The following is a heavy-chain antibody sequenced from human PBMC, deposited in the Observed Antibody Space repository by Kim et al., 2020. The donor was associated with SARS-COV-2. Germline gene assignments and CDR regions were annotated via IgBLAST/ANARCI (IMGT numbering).Heavy chain of an antibody. CDR2: IIPIFGTA. CDR1: GGTFSSYA. Sequence: SVKVSCKASGGTFSSYAISWVRQAPGQGLEWMGGIIPIFGTANYAQKFQGRVTITADESTSTAYMELSSLRSEDTAVYYCARVWGGYCSGGSCYSGPYYFDYWGQGTLVTVSS. D-gene: IGHD2-15*01. CDR3: ARVWGGYCSGGSCYSGPYYFDY. V-gene: IGHV1-69*13. J-gene: IGHJ4*02.